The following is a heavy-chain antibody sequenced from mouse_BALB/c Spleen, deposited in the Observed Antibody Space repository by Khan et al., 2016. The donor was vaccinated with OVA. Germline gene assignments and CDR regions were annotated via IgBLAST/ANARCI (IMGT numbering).Heavy chain of an antibody. J-gene: IGHJ1*01. V-gene: IGHV5-9-3*01. CDR2: ISTGDTYT. CDR3: ARPPITTVVATSYWFFDG. D-gene: IGHD1-1*01. Sequence: EVQLQESGGGLVKSGGSLKLSCAASGFTFSTYAMSWVRQTPEKRLEWVATISTGDTYTYYPDSVKGRFTISRDNAKNTLYLQMSSLRSEDTAMYYCARPPITTVVATSYWFFDGWGAGTTVTVST. CDR1: GFTFSTYA.